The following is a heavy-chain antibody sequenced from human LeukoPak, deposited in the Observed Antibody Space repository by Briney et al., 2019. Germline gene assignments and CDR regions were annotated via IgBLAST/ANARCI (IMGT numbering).Heavy chain of an antibody. CDR2: IWYDGSNK. CDR3: ARERGYYDSSGYYSRDLDY. V-gene: IGHV3-33*01. J-gene: IGHJ4*02. D-gene: IGHD3-22*01. CDR1: GFTFSSYG. Sequence: GGSLRLSCAASGFTFSSYGMHWVRQAPGKGLEWVAVIWYDGSNKYYADSVKGRFTIPRDNSKNTLYLQMNSLRAEDTAVYYCARERGYYDSSGYYSRDLDYWGQGTLVTVSS.